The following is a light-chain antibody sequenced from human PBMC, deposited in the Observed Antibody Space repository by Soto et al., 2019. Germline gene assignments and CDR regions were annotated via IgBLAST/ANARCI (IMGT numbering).Light chain of an antibody. CDR1: QSVNNY. CDR2: DAS. J-gene: IGKJ4*01. V-gene: IGKV3-11*01. Sequence: EIVLTQSPGTLSLSPGERATLSCRASQSVNNYLAWYQQKPGQAPRLLIYDASNRATGIPARFSGGGSGTDFTLTISSLEPEDFAVYYCQHRRSWPLTFGGGTKVEIK. CDR3: QHRRSWPLT.